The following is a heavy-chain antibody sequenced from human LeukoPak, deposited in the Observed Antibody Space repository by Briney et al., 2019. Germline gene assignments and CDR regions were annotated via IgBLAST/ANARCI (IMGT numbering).Heavy chain of an antibody. Sequence: PSETLSLTRTVSGGSLSSYYWSWIRQPPGKGLEGIGYIYYSGSTNHNPSLKSRVTISVDTSKNQFSLKLSSVTAADTAVYYCARDRVDTDTAMIYYYYYGMDVWGQGTTVTVSS. D-gene: IGHD5-18*01. J-gene: IGHJ6*02. CDR3: ARDRVDTDTAMIYYYYYGMDV. V-gene: IGHV4-59*01. CDR2: IYYSGST. CDR1: GGSLSSYY.